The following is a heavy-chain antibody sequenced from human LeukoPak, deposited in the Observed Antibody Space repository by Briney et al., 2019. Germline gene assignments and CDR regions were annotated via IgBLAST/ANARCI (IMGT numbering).Heavy chain of an antibody. CDR3: ATGVWKDVSYYFDY. V-gene: IGHV4-39*07. CDR2: IYYSGST. D-gene: IGHD1-1*01. Sequence: SETLSLTCTVSGGSISSSSYYWGWIRQPPGKGLEWIGSIYYSGSTYYNPSLKSRVTISVDTSKNQFSLKLSSVTAADTAVYYCATGVWKDVSYYFDYWGQGTLVTVSS. CDR1: GGSISSSSYY. J-gene: IGHJ4*02.